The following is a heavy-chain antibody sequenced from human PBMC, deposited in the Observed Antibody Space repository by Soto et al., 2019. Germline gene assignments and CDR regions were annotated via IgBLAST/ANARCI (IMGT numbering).Heavy chain of an antibody. D-gene: IGHD1-26*01. CDR2: IYYSGST. Sequence: PLETLSLTCTVSGGSISSSSYYWGWMRQPPGKGLEWIGSIYYSGSTYYNPSLKSRVTISVDTSKNQFSLKLSSVTAADTAVYYCARRRAGLEGATAGYFDYWGQGTLVTVSS. J-gene: IGHJ4*02. CDR3: ARRRAGLEGATAGYFDY. V-gene: IGHV4-39*01. CDR1: GGSISSSSYY.